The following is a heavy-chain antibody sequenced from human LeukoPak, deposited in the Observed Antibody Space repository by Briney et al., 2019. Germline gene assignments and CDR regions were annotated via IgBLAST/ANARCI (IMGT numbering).Heavy chain of an antibody. Sequence: GGSLRLSCAASGFIFSSYGMNWVRQAPGKGLEWVSSISSSSSYIYYADSVKGRFTISRDNAKNSLYLQMNSLRAEDTAVYYCARDLHFHYYDSSGYYSPVLFDPWGQGTLVTVSS. CDR1: GFIFSSYG. D-gene: IGHD3-22*01. J-gene: IGHJ5*02. V-gene: IGHV3-21*04. CDR2: ISSSSSYI. CDR3: ARDLHFHYYDSSGYYSPVLFDP.